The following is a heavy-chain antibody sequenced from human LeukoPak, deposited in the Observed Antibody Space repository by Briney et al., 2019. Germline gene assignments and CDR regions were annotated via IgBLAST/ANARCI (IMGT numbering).Heavy chain of an antibody. Sequence: RAGGSLRLSWAGSGFTFSSYGMHWVRQAPGKGLEWVAVIWYDGSNKYYADSVKGRFTISRDNSKNTLYLQMNSLRAEDTAVYYCARDHSSGWYSDYFDYWGQGTLVTVSS. CDR1: GFTFSSYG. V-gene: IGHV3-33*01. J-gene: IGHJ4*02. CDR3: ARDHSSGWYSDYFDY. CDR2: IWYDGSNK. D-gene: IGHD6-19*01.